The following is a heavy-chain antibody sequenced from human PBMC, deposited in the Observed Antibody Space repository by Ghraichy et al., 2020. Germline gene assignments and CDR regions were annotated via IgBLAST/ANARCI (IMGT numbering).Heavy chain of an antibody. CDR3: ARVSTMVRGVNRFDY. V-gene: IGHV1-2*02. D-gene: IGHD3-10*01. J-gene: IGHJ4*02. CDR2: INPNSGGT. CDR1: GYTFTGYY. Sequence: ASVKVSCKASGYTFTGYYMHWVRQAPGQGLEWMGWINPNSGGTNYAQKFQGRVTMTRDTSISTAYMELSRLRSDDTAVYYCARVSTMVRGVNRFDYWGQGTLVTVSS.